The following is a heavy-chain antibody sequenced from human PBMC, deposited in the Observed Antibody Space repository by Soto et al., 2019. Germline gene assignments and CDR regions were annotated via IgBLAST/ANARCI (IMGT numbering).Heavy chain of an antibody. D-gene: IGHD1-26*01. Sequence: QVQLVQSGAEVKKPGVSVKVSCKALGYTFYNYYMHWVRQAPGQGLEWMGMINPSGGGTEYAQKSXXRXXMTRDTSTSTFYMDLSSLRSEDTAVYYCARDAGTSGPYSRYWGQGTLVTVSS. CDR1: GYTFYNYY. CDR3: ARDAGTSGPYSRY. J-gene: IGHJ4*02. CDR2: INPSGGGT. V-gene: IGHV1-46*02.